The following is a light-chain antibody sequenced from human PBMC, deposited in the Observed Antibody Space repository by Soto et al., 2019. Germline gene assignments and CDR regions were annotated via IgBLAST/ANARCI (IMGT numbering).Light chain of an antibody. V-gene: IGKV4-1*01. Sequence: DIVMTQSPDSLAVSLGERATINCKSSQSVLYSSNNKNYLAWYQQKPGQPPKLLIYWASTRESGVPDRFSGSGSGTDFTLIISSLQAEDVAVYYCQQYYSTPTFGLGTKVEIK. J-gene: IGKJ1*01. CDR2: WAS. CDR3: QQYYSTPT. CDR1: QSVLYSSNNKNY.